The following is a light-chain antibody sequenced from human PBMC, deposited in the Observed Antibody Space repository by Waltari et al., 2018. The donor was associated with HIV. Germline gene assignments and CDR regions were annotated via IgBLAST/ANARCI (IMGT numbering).Light chain of an antibody. CDR3: QQYYDAPYT. CDR1: QSILSTAGNRHY. Sequence: DIVMSQSPDSLAVSLGERATINCKSSQSILSTAGNRHYLAWYQQRPGQAPNLLIYWASTRESGVPDRFSGSGSGTDFTLTINSLQAEDVAVYYCQQYYDAPYTLGQGTKLDI. V-gene: IGKV4-1*01. CDR2: WAS. J-gene: IGKJ2*01.